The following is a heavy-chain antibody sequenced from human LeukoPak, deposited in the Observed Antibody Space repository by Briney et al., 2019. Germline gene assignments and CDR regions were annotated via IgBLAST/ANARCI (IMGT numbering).Heavy chain of an antibody. CDR1: GGSISSSSYY. V-gene: IGHV4-39*01. CDR2: IHYSGYT. CDR3: ARRNDVLTAYFSY. J-gene: IGHJ4*02. Sequence: ASETLSLTCTVSGGSISSSSYYWGWVRQPPGKGLEWIGTIHYSGYTYNNPSLKSRVTISVDTSKNQFSLRLSSVTAADTAVYYCARRNDVLTAYFSYWGQGTLVTVSS. D-gene: IGHD3-9*01.